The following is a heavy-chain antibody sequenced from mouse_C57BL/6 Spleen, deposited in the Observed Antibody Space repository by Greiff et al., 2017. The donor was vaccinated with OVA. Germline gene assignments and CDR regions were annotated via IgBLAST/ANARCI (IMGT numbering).Heavy chain of an antibody. D-gene: IGHD2-1*01. CDR3: ASSKGIYYGNAMDY. Sequence: VQLQQSGPELVKPGASVKMSCKASGYTFTDYNMHWVKQSHGKSLEWIGYINPNNGGTSYNQKFKGKATLTVNKSSSTAYMELRSLTSEDSAVYYCASSKGIYYGNAMDYWGQGTSVTVSS. J-gene: IGHJ4*01. CDR1: GYTFTDYN. V-gene: IGHV1-22*01. CDR2: INPNNGGT.